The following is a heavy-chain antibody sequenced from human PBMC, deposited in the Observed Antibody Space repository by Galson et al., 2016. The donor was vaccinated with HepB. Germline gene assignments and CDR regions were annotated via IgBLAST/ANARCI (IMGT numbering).Heavy chain of an antibody. V-gene: IGHV4-59*08. Sequence: SETLSLTCTVSGGSINSYFWSWFRQPPGKGLEWIGNFYYSGSTDYNPSLKSRLTISVDMSKNQFSLRLTSVTAADTAIYYCARFNYGDYADYFDVWGRGTRVIVSS. J-gene: IGHJ3*01. CDR1: GGSINSYF. CDR3: ARFNYGDYADYFDV. CDR2: FYYSGST. D-gene: IGHD4-17*01.